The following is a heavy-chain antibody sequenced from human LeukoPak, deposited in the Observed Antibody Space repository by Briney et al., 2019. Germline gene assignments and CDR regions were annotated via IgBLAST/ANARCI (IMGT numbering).Heavy chain of an antibody. J-gene: IGHJ1*01. Sequence: ASVKVSCKASGYTFTGYYMHWVRQAPGQGLEWMGWINPNSGGTNYAQKFQGRVTMTRDTPISTAYMELSRLRSDDTAVYYCAREPWYCGGDSYSAQYFQHWGQGTLVTVSS. CDR1: GYTFTGYY. D-gene: IGHD2-21*02. CDR2: INPNSGGT. CDR3: AREPWYCGGDSYSAQYFQH. V-gene: IGHV1-2*02.